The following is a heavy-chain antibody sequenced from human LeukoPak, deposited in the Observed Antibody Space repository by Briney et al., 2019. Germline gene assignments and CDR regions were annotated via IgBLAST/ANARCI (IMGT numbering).Heavy chain of an antibody. CDR3: ARDGSLPLGWFDP. CDR2: IYSGGST. J-gene: IGHJ5*02. Sequence: GGSLRLSCAASGFTVSSNYMSWVRQAPGKGLEWISVIYSGGSTYYADSVKGRFTISRDNSKNTLYLQMNSLRAEDTAVYYCARDGSLPLGWFDPWGQGTLVTVSS. CDR1: GFTVSSNY. V-gene: IGHV3-53*01. D-gene: IGHD1-14*01.